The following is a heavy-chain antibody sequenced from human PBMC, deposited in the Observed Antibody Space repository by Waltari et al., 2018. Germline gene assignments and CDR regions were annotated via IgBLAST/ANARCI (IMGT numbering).Heavy chain of an antibody. J-gene: IGHJ4*02. V-gene: IGHV1-2*06. CDR3: ARDFRGGSYHFDY. CDR2: INSNSGGT. CDR1: GDTFPDHY. D-gene: IGHD1-26*01. Sequence: QVQLVQSGAAVKKPGASVKVTCTASGDTFPDHYMHWVRQAPGQGLEWMGRINSNSGGTNYAQKFQGRVTMTTDTSLNTVYMELTRLISDDTAVYYCARDFRGGSYHFDYWGQGTLVTVSS.